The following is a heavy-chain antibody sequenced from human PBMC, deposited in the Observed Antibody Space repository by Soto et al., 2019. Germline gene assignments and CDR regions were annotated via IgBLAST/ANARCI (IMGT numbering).Heavy chain of an antibody. Sequence: EVQLLESGGGLVQPGGSLRLSCAASGFTFSSYAMSWVRQAPGKGLEWVSAISGSGGSTYYADSVKGRFTISRDNSKKPLELEMKRPRTEETGVYYRAKVGSSRLIGHHHGIDGWGQGTTVTVSS. CDR3: AKVGSSRLIGHHHGIDG. CDR2: ISGSGGST. D-gene: IGHD6-13*01. CDR1: GFTFSSYA. J-gene: IGHJ6*02. V-gene: IGHV3-23*01.